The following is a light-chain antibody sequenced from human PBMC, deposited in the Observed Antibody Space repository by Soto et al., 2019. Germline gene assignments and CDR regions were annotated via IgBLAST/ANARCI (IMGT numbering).Light chain of an antibody. J-gene: IGKJ1*01. V-gene: IGKV3-15*01. CDR2: EAS. CDR1: ERVNSH. CDR3: QQYDNWPWT. Sequence: EIVMTQSPATLSVSPGESASLSCRAGERVNSHLSCVQQKPDQAPRLLIYEASTRATVIPARFSGSGSGTEFTLNISSLQSEDFAVYYCQQYDNWPWTFGQGTKVENK.